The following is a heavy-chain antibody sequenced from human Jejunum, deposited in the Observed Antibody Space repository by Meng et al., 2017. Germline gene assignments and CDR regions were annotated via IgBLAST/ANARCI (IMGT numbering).Heavy chain of an antibody. CDR2: IYGSGTS. CDR1: GYSITRGHY. J-gene: IGHJ3*02. Sequence: SETLSLTCTVSGYSITRGHYWGWMRQPPGKGLECLAIIYGSGTSYYNPSLKSRVIISVDTSKNQFSLKVSSVTAADTAVYYCARVSEGAAANFFPAHDVFDIWGPGTMVTVSS. CDR3: ARVSEGAAANFFPAHDVFDI. D-gene: IGHD4/OR15-4a*01. V-gene: IGHV4-38-2*02.